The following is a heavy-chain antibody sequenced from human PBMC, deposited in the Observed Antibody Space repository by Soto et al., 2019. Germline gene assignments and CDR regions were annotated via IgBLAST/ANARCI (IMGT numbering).Heavy chain of an antibody. Sequence: GGSLRLSCAASGFTFTAYGMHWVRQAPGKGLEWVAVIWYDGTKKYYADSVKGRFTISRDNSRSSLYLQVNSLRVEDTAVYYCARDLGHGNGPFDYWGQGALVTVSS. J-gene: IGHJ4*02. D-gene: IGHD1-26*01. CDR3: ARDLGHGNGPFDY. CDR1: GFTFTAYG. V-gene: IGHV3-33*01. CDR2: IWYDGTKK.